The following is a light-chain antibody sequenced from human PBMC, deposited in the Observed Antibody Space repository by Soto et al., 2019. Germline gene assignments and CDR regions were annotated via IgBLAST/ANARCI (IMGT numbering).Light chain of an antibody. CDR3: MQGSRLPYT. CDR2: KVY. V-gene: IGKV2-30*01. Sequence: DVVMTQSPLSLAVTVGQPASISCRSSLRPVYSDGNNYWNWFLQRPGQFARRLIYKVYDRDSGVPDRFSGSGSGTDFTLKISRVEAEDVGVYYCMQGSRLPYTFGQGTKLEIK. J-gene: IGKJ2*01. CDR1: LRPVYSDGNNY.